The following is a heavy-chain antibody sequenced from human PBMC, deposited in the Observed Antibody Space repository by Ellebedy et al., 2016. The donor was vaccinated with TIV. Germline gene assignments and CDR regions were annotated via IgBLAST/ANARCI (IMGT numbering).Heavy chain of an antibody. CDR3: ARAFQYSSGWAFDY. D-gene: IGHD6-19*01. CDR2: INHSGST. Sequence: MPSETLSLTCAVHGGSLSSDYWSWIRQSPEKGLEWIGEINHSGSTSYNPSLKSRVSISVDTPKKQFSLKLSSVTAAETAVYYCARAFQYSSGWAFDYWGQGTRVTVSS. J-gene: IGHJ4*02. V-gene: IGHV4-34*01. CDR1: GGSLSSDY.